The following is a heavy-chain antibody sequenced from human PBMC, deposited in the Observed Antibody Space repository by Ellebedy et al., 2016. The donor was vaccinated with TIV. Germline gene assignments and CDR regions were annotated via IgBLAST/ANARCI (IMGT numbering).Heavy chain of an antibody. CDR3: EVEYSNLDY. V-gene: IGHV3-49*03. J-gene: IGHJ4*02. D-gene: IGHD2-15*01. Sequence: GESLKISCTASGFTFGDYAMSWFRQAPGKGLEWVGFIRSKAYGGTTEYAASVKGRFTISRDDSKSIAYLQMNSLKTEDTAVYYCEVEYSNLDYWGQGTLVTVSS. CDR1: GFTFGDYA. CDR2: IRSKAYGGTT.